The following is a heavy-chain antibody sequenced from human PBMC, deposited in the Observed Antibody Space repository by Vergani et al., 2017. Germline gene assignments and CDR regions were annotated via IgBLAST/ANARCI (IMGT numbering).Heavy chain of an antibody. Sequence: EVQLVESGGGLVQPGGSLRLSCEASGFLFSTYWMNWVRQAPGKGLEWVANIRQDGGEEYCVDSVKGRFTISRDNSKNTLYLQMNSLRVEDTAVYYGARWGNEKRLDSWGQGTLVTVSS. J-gene: IGHJ5*01. V-gene: IGHV3-7*01. CDR3: ARWGNEKRLDS. D-gene: IGHD1-1*01. CDR1: GFLFSTYW. CDR2: IRQDGGEE.